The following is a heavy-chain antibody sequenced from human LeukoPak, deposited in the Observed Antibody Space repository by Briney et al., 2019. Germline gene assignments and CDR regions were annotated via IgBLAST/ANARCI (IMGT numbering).Heavy chain of an antibody. CDR3: AKDLKGSRGYSYGWEFDY. CDR2: ISGSGGST. CDR1: GFTFSSYA. J-gene: IGHJ4*02. D-gene: IGHD5-18*01. V-gene: IGHV3-23*01. Sequence: GGSLRLSCAASGFTFSSYAMSWVRQAPGKGLEWVSAISGSGGSTYYADSVKGRFTISRDNSKNTLYLQMNSLRAEDTAVYYCAKDLKGSRGYSYGWEFDYWGQGTLVTVSS.